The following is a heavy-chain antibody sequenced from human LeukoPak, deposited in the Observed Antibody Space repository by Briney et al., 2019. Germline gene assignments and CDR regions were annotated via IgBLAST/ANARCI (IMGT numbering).Heavy chain of an antibody. J-gene: IGHJ4*02. D-gene: IGHD2-15*01. CDR1: GGSIGSRYHY. V-gene: IGHV4-61*05. CDR2: IYYSGST. Sequence: PSETLSLTCSVSGGSIGSRYHYWGWIRQPPGKGLEWIGYIYYSGSTNYNPSLKSRVTISVDTSKNQFSLKLSSVTAADTAVYYCARFPVSATNPADGELEYCSGGSCYYFDYWGQGTLVTVSS. CDR3: ARFPVSATNPADGELEYCSGGSCYYFDY.